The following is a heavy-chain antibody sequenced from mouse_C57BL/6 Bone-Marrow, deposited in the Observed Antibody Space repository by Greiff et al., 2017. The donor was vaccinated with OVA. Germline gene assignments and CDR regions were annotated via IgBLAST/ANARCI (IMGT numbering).Heavy chain of an antibody. CDR3: VRRLFGTTVVAHYYAMDY. Sequence: QVQLKESGPGLVQPSQSLSITCTVSGFSLTSYGVHWVRQSPGKGLEWLGVIWSGGSTDYNAAFISRLSIRKDNSKSQVFFKMNSLQADDTAIDYCVRRLFGTTVVAHYYAMDYWGQGTSVTVSS. CDR1: GFSLTSYG. V-gene: IGHV2-2*01. D-gene: IGHD1-1*01. CDR2: IWSGGST. J-gene: IGHJ4*01.